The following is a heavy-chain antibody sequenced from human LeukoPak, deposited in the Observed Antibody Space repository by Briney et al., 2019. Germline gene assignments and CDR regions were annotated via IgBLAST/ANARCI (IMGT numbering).Heavy chain of an antibody. CDR1: GFTFGDYA. Sequence: GGSLRLSCTASGFTFGDYAMSWVRQAPGKGLEWVGFIRSKAYGGTTGYAASVKGRFTISRDDSKSIAYLQMNSLKTEDTAVYYCTSDYGDYRLDYWGQGTLVTVSS. J-gene: IGHJ4*02. CDR2: IRSKAYGGTT. V-gene: IGHV3-49*04. CDR3: TSDYGDYRLDY. D-gene: IGHD4-17*01.